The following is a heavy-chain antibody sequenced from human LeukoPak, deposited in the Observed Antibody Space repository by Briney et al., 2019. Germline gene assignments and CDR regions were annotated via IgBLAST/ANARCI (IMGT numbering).Heavy chain of an antibody. CDR3: ATFDQDWGTFHY. J-gene: IGHJ4*02. V-gene: IGHV1-46*01. D-gene: IGHD7-27*01. CDR2: INPSGGST. CDR1: GYTFTIYY. Sequence: GASVTVSCKASGYTFTIYYMHWVRQAPGQGLEWMGIINPSGGSTSYAQKFQGRVTMTRDTSTSTVYMELSSLRSDDTAVYYCATFDQDWGTFHYWGQGTLVTVSS.